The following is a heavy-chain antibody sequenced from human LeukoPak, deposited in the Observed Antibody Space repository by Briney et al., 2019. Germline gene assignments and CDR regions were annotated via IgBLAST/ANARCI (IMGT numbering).Heavy chain of an antibody. D-gene: IGHD3-10*01. CDR2: ISTSAGST. V-gene: IGHV3-23*01. CDR1: GFTFSNYA. Sequence: GGSLSLSCAASGFTFSNYAMTWVRRPPGKGLEWVFSISTSAGSTNYAHSVKGRFTLSGDNSKNTVYLQMSSPRADDTAVYYCASQARRSGYYFDSWGQGTLVTVSS. CDR3: ASQARRSGYYFDS. J-gene: IGHJ4*02.